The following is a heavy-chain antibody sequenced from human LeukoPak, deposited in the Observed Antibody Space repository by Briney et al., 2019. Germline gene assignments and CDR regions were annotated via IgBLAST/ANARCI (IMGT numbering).Heavy chain of an antibody. Sequence: ASVKVSCKASGGTSSSYAISWVRQVPGQGLEWMGGIIPIFGTANYAQKFQGRVTITADESTSTAYMELSSLRSEDTAVYYCATDLTLNGSGRGGDYWGQGTLVTVSS. J-gene: IGHJ4*02. CDR3: ATDLTLNGSGRGGDY. V-gene: IGHV1-69*13. CDR2: IIPIFGTA. CDR1: GGTSSSYA. D-gene: IGHD3-10*01.